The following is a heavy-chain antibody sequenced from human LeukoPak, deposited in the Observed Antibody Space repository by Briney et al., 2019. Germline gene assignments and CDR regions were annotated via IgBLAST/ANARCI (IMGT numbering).Heavy chain of an antibody. D-gene: IGHD2-2*01. Sequence: VASVKVSCKASRYTFTDYYMHWVRQAPGQGLEWMGWIYPNSGGTNYAQKFQGRVTMTRDTSISTAYMELSRLRSDDTAVYYCARGGWSLGYCSSSSCLDWFDPWGQGTLVTVSS. V-gene: IGHV1-2*02. CDR2: IYPNSGGT. CDR1: RYTFTDYY. CDR3: ARGGWSLGYCSSSSCLDWFDP. J-gene: IGHJ5*02.